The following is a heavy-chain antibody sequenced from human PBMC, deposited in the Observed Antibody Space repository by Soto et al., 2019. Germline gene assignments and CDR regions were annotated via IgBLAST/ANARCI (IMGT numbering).Heavy chain of an antibody. CDR2: ISGSGGST. J-gene: IGHJ6*02. Sequence: SLRLSCAASGFTFSSYAMSWVRQAPGKGLEWVSAISGSGGSTYYADSVKGRFTISRDNSKNTLYLQMNSLRAEDTAVYYCAKGVATFDYYYYGMDVWGQGTTVTVSS. D-gene: IGHD5-12*01. CDR3: AKGVATFDYYYYGMDV. V-gene: IGHV3-23*01. CDR1: GFTFSSYA.